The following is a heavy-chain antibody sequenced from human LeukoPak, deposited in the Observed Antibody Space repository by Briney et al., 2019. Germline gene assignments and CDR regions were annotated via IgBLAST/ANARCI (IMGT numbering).Heavy chain of an antibody. D-gene: IGHD4-11*01. Sequence: ASVNVSCKASGYTFDIYNVYWVRQAPGKGLEWMGWMNPRTGFAGYAQKFQDRVNMTRNTFITTAYMELTSLRSGDTAVYFCARGGIRDSNNVNYLYMDVWGKGTTVIVSS. CDR1: GYTFDIYN. V-gene: IGHV1-8*01. J-gene: IGHJ6*04. CDR3: ARGGIRDSNNVNYLYMDV. CDR2: MNPRTGFA.